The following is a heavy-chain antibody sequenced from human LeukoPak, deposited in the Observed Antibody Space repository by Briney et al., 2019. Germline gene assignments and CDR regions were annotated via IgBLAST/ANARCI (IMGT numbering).Heavy chain of an antibody. Sequence: SETLPLTCTVSGXSISSSSYYGGWIRQPPGKGLEWIGSSYYSGSPYYNPSLKSRVTISVDTSKNQFSLKLSSVTAADTAVYHCARDDRGAEYCSGGSCYSLDDAFDIWGQGTMVTVSS. D-gene: IGHD2-15*01. CDR2: SYYSGSP. CDR3: ARDDRGAEYCSGGSCYSLDDAFDI. CDR1: GXSISSSSYY. V-gene: IGHV4-39*07. J-gene: IGHJ3*02.